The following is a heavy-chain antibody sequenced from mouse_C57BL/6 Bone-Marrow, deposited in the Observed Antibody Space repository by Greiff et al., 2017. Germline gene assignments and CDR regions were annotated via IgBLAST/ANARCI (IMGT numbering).Heavy chain of an antibody. CDR3: ARFPIYYCGSWFAD. V-gene: IGHV1-64*01. CDR1: GYTFTSYW. Sequence: QVQLQQPGAELVKPGASVKLSCKASGYTFTSYWMHWVKQRPGQGLEWIGMIHPNSGSTNYNEKFKSKATLTVDKSSSTAYMQLSSLTSEDSAVYYCARFPIYYCGSWFADWGQGTLVTVSA. J-gene: IGHJ3*01. CDR2: IHPNSGST. D-gene: IGHD1-1*01.